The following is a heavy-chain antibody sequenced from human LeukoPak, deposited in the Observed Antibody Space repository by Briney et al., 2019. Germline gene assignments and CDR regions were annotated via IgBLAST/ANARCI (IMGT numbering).Heavy chain of an antibody. CDR2: IYYSGST. CDR3: AGVPIVGATTLDY. Sequence: PSETLSLTCTVSGGSISSYYWSWIRQPPGKGLEWIGYIYYSGSTNYNPSLKSRVTISVDTSKNQFSLKLSSVTAADTAVYYCAGVPIVGATTLDYWGQGTLVTVSS. J-gene: IGHJ4*02. D-gene: IGHD1-26*01. CDR1: GGSISSYY. V-gene: IGHV4-59*08.